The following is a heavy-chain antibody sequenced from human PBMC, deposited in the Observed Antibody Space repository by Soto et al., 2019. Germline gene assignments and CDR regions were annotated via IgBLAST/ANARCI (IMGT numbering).Heavy chain of an antibody. CDR2: ISAYNGER. J-gene: IGHJ4*02. V-gene: IGHV1-18*01. CDR1: GYIFSNYG. CDR3: ARASGTGVGTTSY. D-gene: IGHD1-26*01. Sequence: QVQLVQSGPEVKKPGASAKVSCKASGYIFSNYGINWMRQAPGQGLEWMGWISAYNGERKYAQKFKGRVSMTTDTSTNTAYLELGSLRSDDTAVYYCARASGTGVGTTSYWGQGTLVTVSS.